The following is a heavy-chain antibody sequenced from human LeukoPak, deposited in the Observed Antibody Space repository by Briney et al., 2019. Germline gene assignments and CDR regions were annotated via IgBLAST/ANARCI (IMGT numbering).Heavy chain of an antibody. CDR2: ISGTGSST. D-gene: IGHD6-13*01. CDR3: AKAPSIAAAGTFDY. Sequence: GGSLRLSCAASGFTFSSYAMSWVRQAPGKGLEWVSSISGTGSSTYSADSVKGRFAISRDKSKNTLYLQMNSLRAEDTAVYYCAKAPSIAAAGTFDYWGQGTLVTVSS. V-gene: IGHV3-23*01. J-gene: IGHJ4*02. CDR1: GFTFSSYA.